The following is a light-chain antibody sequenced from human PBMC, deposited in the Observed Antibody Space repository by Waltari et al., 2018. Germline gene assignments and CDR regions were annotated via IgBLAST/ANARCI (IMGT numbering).Light chain of an antibody. CDR2: VAS. CDR3: HQYYRAPYS. Sequence: DIVMTQSPDSLAVSLGERATLRCKSSQSILDTSNSQNYLSWFQQKPGQPPKRLIYVASTRESGVPDRFSGSGSGTDFTLTISSLQAADVAVYYCHQYYRAPYSFGQGTKLEIK. V-gene: IGKV4-1*01. J-gene: IGKJ2*01. CDR1: QSILDTSNSQNY.